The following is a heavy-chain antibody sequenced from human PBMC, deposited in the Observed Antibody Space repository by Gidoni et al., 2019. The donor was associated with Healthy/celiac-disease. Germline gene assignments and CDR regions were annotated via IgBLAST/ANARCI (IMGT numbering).Heavy chain of an antibody. CDR3: ARVPAYCGGDCHPDY. V-gene: IGHV1-2*06. CDR1: GYTFTGYY. D-gene: IGHD2-21*02. J-gene: IGHJ4*02. CDR2: INPNSGGT. Sequence: QVQLVQSGAEVKKPGASVKVSCKASGYTFTGYYMHWVRQAPGQGLEWMGRINPNSGGTNYAQKFQGRVTMTRDTSISTAYMERSRLRSDDTAVYYCARVPAYCGGDCHPDYWGQGTLVTVSS.